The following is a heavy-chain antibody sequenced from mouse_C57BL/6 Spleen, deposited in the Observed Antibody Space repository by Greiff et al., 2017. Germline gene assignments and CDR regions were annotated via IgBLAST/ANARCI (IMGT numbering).Heavy chain of an antibody. CDR3: ARAGIYDGYWFAY. D-gene: IGHD2-3*01. CDR2: IYPGGGYT. V-gene: IGHV1-63*01. Sequence: QVHVKQSGAELVRPGTSVKMSCKASGYTFTNYWIGWAKQRPGHGLEWIGDIYPGGGYTNYNEKFKGKATLTADKSSSTAYMQFSSLTSEDSAIYYCARAGIYDGYWFAYWGQGTLVTVSA. J-gene: IGHJ3*01. CDR1: GYTFTNYW.